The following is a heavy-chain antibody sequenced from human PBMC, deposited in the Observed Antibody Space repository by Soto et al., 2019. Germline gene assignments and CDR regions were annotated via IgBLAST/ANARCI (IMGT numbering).Heavy chain of an antibody. CDR3: ARSRGIAAAGPYNWFDP. Sequence: QAQLVQSGAEVKKPGSSVKVSCKASGGTFSSYAISWVRQAPGQGLEWMGGIIPIFGTANYAQKFQGRVTITADESTSTAYMELSSLRSEDTAVYYCARSRGIAAAGPYNWFDPWGQGTLVTVSS. CDR1: GGTFSSYA. D-gene: IGHD6-13*01. CDR2: IIPIFGTA. J-gene: IGHJ5*02. V-gene: IGHV1-69*01.